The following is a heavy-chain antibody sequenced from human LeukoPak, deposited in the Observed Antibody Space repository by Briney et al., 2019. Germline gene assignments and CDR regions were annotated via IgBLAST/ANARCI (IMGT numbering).Heavy chain of an antibody. V-gene: IGHV1-69*05. Sequence: VASVKVSCKASGGTFSSYAISWVRQAPGQGVEWMGGVIPTFGTANYAHKFQGRVTIPTDEHTSTAYMELSSLRSDDTAVYYCARHPTLSSAWYTWFDPWGQGTLVPVSS. CDR3: ARHPTLSSAWYTWFDP. CDR2: VIPTFGTA. J-gene: IGHJ5*02. D-gene: IGHD6-19*01. CDR1: GGTFSSYA.